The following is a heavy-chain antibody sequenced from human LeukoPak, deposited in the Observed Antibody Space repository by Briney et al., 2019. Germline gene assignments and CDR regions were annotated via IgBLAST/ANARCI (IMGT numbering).Heavy chain of an antibody. CDR2: INPNSGDT. V-gene: IGHV1-2*02. CDR1: GYTFSDYY. CDR3: ARSKYSSSSGFDY. Sequence: ASVKVSCKASGYTFSDYYMHWVRQAPGQGLEWMGWINPNSGDTNYAQKLQGRVTMTTDTSTSTAYMELRSLRSDDTAVYYCARSKYSSSSGFDYWGQGTLVTVSS. J-gene: IGHJ4*02. D-gene: IGHD6-6*01.